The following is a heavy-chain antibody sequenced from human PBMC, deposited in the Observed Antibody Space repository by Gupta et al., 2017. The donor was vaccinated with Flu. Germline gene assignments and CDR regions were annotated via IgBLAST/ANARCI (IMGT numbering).Heavy chain of an antibody. V-gene: IGHV3-30*18. CDR1: GFPFSRYG. J-gene: IGHJ1*01. D-gene: IGHD2-15*01. CDR3: AKDQREFCSCGDCYPQIFHH. Sequence: QVQLVESGGGVVQTGRSVRLYCAVYGFPFSRYGRHGVRQAPGQGLEWVAAISYDGTYKYDADSVKGRFTISRDNSKNTPYLQMNSLRAEDTAVYYCAKDQREFCSCGDCYPQIFHHWCQGTLVT. CDR2: ISYDGTYK.